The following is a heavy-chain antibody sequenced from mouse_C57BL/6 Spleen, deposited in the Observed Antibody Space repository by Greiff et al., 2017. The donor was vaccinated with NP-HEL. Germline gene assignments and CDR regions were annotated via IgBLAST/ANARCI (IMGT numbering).Heavy chain of an antibody. V-gene: IGHV1-64*01. CDR2: IHPNSGST. CDR1: GYTFTSYW. Sequence: QVQLQQPGAELVKPGASVKLSCKASGYTFTSYWMHWVKQRPGQGLEWIGMIHPNSGSTNYNEKFKSKATLTVDKSSSTAYMQLSSLTSEDSAVYYCAREGIYYGSSSLYAMDYWGQGTSVTVSS. CDR3: AREGIYYGSSSLYAMDY. J-gene: IGHJ4*01. D-gene: IGHD1-1*01.